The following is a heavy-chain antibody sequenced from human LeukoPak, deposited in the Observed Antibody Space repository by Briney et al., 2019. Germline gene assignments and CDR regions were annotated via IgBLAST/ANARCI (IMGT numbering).Heavy chain of an antibody. CDR1: GGSISSGGYY. Sequence: SETLSLTCTVSGGSISSGGYYWSWIRQHPGKGLEWIGYIYYSGSTYYNPSLKSRVTISVDTSKNQFSLKLSSVTAADTAVYYCARTAEGKIVVVDGGWGYFDYWGQGTLVTVSS. CDR3: ARTAEGKIVVVDGGWGYFDY. CDR2: IYYSGST. D-gene: IGHD3-22*01. J-gene: IGHJ4*02. V-gene: IGHV4-31*03.